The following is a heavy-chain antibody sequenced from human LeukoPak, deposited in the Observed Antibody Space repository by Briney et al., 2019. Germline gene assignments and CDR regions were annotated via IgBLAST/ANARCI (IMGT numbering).Heavy chain of an antibody. CDR3: ARGDGLSSGYDVWSGSFDY. CDR1: GGSISSYY. J-gene: IGHJ4*02. V-gene: IGHV4-59*01. CDR2: IYYSGST. D-gene: IGHD3-22*01. Sequence: SETLSLTCTVSGGSISSYYWSWIRQPPGKGLEGIGYIYYSGSTNYNPSLKSRVTISVDTSKTQFSLKLSSVTAADTAVYYCARGDGLSSGYDVWSGSFDYWGQGTLVTVSS.